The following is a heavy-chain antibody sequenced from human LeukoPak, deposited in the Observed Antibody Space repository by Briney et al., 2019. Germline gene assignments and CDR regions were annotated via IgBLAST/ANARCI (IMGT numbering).Heavy chain of an antibody. CDR2: IYTSGST. D-gene: IGHD3-22*01. CDR1: GGSISSYY. J-gene: IGHJ3*02. Sequence: SETLSLTCTVSGGSISSYYWSWIRQPAGNGLEWIGRIYTSGSTNYNPSLKSRVTMSVDTSKNQFSLKLSSVTAADTAVYYCAREPLYDSSGYQYAFDIWGQGTMVTVSS. CDR3: AREPLYDSSGYQYAFDI. V-gene: IGHV4-4*07.